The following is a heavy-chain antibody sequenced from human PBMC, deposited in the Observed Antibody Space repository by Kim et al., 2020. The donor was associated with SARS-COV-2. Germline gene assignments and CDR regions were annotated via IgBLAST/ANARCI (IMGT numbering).Heavy chain of an antibody. J-gene: IGHJ4*02. CDR3: ARKEGGYVILTGYYSGYFDY. V-gene: IGHV4-39*01. CDR2: IYYSGST. CDR1: GGSISSSSYY. Sequence: SETLSLTCTVSGGSISSSSYYWGWIRQPPGKGLEWIGSIYYSGSTYYNPSLKSRVTISVDTSKNQFSLKLSSVTAADTAVYYCARKEGGYVILTGYYSGYFDYWGQGTLVTVSS. D-gene: IGHD3-9*01.